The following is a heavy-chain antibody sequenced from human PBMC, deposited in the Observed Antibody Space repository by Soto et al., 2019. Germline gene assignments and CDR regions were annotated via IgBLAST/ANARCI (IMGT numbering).Heavy chain of an antibody. CDR1: DGSISSYY. CDR3: ARLSYDYVWGSYRWLPRAYFDY. Sequence: SETLSLTCTVSDGSISSYYGSWIRQPPGKGLEWIGYIYYSGSTNYNPSLKSRVTISVDTSKNQFSLKLNSVTAADTAVYYCARLSYDYVWGSYRWLPRAYFDYWGQGTLVTVSS. J-gene: IGHJ4*02. D-gene: IGHD3-16*02. V-gene: IGHV4-59*01. CDR2: IYYSGST.